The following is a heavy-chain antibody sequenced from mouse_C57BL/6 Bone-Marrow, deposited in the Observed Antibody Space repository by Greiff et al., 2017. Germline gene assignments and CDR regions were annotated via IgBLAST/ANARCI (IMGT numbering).Heavy chain of an antibody. CDR1: GYTFTSYW. Sequence: QVQLNQPGAELVKPGASVKLSCKASGYTFTSYWMHWVKQRPGQGLEWIGMIHPNSGSTNYNEKFKSKATLTVDKSSSTAYMQLSSLTSEDSAVYYCARGTYYSNSYYFDYWGQGTTLTVSS. CDR2: IHPNSGST. V-gene: IGHV1-64*01. D-gene: IGHD2-5*01. CDR3: ARGTYYSNSYYFDY. J-gene: IGHJ2*01.